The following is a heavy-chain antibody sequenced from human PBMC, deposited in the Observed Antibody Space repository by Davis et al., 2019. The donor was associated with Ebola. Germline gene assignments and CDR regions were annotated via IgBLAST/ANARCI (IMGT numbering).Heavy chain of an antibody. J-gene: IGHJ6*02. Sequence: PGGSLRLSCTASGFTFGDYAMSWVRQAPGKGLEWVGFIRSKAYGGTTEYAASVKGRFTISRDDSKSIAYLQMNSLKTEDTAVYYCTREGLLWFGELLYYYYYGMDVWGQGTTVTVSS. CDR2: IRSKAYGGTT. V-gene: IGHV3-49*04. D-gene: IGHD3-10*01. CDR3: TREGLLWFGELLYYYYYGMDV. CDR1: GFTFGDYA.